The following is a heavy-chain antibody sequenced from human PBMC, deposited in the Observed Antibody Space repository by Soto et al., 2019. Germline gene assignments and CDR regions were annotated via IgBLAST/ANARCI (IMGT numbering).Heavy chain of an antibody. CDR3: ARVICSGGSCYSTDRWFDP. J-gene: IGHJ5*02. CDR2: IYYSGST. Sequence: SETLSLTRTVSGGSISSGGFYWSWIRQHPGKGLEWIGYIYYSGSTYYNPSLKSRVTISVDTSKNQFSLKLSSVTAADTAVYYCARVICSGGSCYSTDRWFDPWGQGTLVTVSS. D-gene: IGHD2-15*01. V-gene: IGHV4-31*03. CDR1: GGSISSGGFY.